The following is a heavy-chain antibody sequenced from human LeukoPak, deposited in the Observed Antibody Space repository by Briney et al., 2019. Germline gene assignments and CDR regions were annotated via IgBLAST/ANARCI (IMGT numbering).Heavy chain of an antibody. D-gene: IGHD4-11*01. CDR1: GDSISSSSYY. CDR3: ARTAYSNCVIDY. J-gene: IGHJ4*02. V-gene: IGHV4-39*01. CDR2: IYYSGST. Sequence: SETLSLTCTVSGDSISSSSYYWGWIRQPPGKGLEWIGSIYYSGSTYYNPSLKSRVTISVDTSKNQFSLKLSSVTAADTAVYYCARTAYSNCVIDYWGQGTLVTVSS.